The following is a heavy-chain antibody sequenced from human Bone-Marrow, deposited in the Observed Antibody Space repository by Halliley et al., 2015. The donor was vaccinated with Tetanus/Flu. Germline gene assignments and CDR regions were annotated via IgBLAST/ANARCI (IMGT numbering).Heavy chain of an antibody. V-gene: IGHV3-7*03. D-gene: IGHD3-10*01. J-gene: IGHJ4*02. CDR2: IKQDGSDI. CDR3: AVGAGWTINY. Sequence: GREWVAIIKQDGSDIPYVDSVKGRFTISRGNARTSLYLQRNGLGAEATAVYYWAVGAGWTINYWGQGTLVTVSS.